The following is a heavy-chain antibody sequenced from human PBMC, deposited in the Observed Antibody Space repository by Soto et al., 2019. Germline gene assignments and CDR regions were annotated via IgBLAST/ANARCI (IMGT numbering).Heavy chain of an antibody. CDR1: GGTFSSYA. CDR3: ARSFGKLMGLDAFDI. D-gene: IGHD3-16*01. V-gene: IGHV1-69*01. J-gene: IGHJ3*02. Sequence: QVQLVQSGAEVKKPGSSLKVSCTASGGTFSSYAISWVRQAPGQGLEWMGGIIPIFGTANYAQKVQGRVTITADESTSTAYLEMSSLRSEDTAVYYCARSFGKLMGLDAFDIWGQGTLVTVSS. CDR2: IIPIFGTA.